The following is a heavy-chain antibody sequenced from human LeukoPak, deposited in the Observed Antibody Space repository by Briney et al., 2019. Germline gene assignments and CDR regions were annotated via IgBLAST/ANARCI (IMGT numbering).Heavy chain of an antibody. CDR2: ISGSGGST. D-gene: IGHD6-19*01. Sequence: GGSLRLSCAASGFTLSSFAMTWVRQAPGKGLEWVSVISGSGGSTYYAGSVKGRFTISRDISKNTVFLQMNSLRAEDTAVYYCATNAGQWLVPFDYWGQGTLVTVSS. CDR1: GFTLSSFA. J-gene: IGHJ4*02. V-gene: IGHV3-23*01. CDR3: ATNAGQWLVPFDY.